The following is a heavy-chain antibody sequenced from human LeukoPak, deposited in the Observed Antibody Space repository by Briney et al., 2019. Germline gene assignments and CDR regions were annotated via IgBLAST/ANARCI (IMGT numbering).Heavy chain of an antibody. CDR3: ARPGYGSFDAFDI. J-gene: IGHJ3*02. CDR2: IYYSGST. D-gene: IGHD3-10*01. V-gene: IGHV4-59*08. CDR1: GVSISSYY. Sequence: SETLSLTCTVSGVSISSYYWSWIRQPPGKGLEWIGYIYYSGSTNYNPSLKSRVTISVDTSKNQFSLKLSSVTAADTAVYYCARPGYGSFDAFDIWGQGTMVTVSS.